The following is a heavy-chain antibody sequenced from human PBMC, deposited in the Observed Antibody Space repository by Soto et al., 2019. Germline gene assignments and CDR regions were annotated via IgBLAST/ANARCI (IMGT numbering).Heavy chain of an antibody. CDR3: AIGHASIAAPTDWFDP. CDR2: ISAYNGNT. D-gene: IGHD6-6*01. Sequence: QVQLVQSGAEVKKPGASVKVSCKASGYTFTSYGISWGRQAPGQGLEWMGGISAYNGNTNYAQKLQGRVTRTTDTSSGTAYLELRSMRSADTAVYNSAIGHASIAAPTDWFDPWGQGTLVTVSS. CDR1: GYTFTSYG. V-gene: IGHV1-18*01. J-gene: IGHJ5*02.